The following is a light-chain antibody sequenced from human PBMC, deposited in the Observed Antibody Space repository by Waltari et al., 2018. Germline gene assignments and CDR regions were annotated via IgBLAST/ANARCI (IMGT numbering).Light chain of an antibody. J-gene: IGLJ3*02. CDR2: YDS. Sequence: SYVLTQPPSVSVAPGKAASITCGANNIGNKVVHWYQQKPGQAPVLVIYYDSDRPSGIPGGLAGSNAGNRAALTISRVEAGEEADYYCQVWDSSSGHWVFGGGTQLTVL. CDR3: QVWDSSSGHWV. CDR1: NIGNKV. V-gene: IGLV3-21*01.